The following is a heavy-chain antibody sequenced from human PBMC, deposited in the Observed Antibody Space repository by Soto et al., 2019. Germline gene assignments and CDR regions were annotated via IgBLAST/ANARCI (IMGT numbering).Heavy chain of an antibody. CDR1: GYTFTDYY. Sequence: ASVKVSCEASGYTFTDYYMHWVRQAPGQGLEWMGWIKPNSGATNYAQKFQGRITMTRDTPITTAYMEMSRLRSYDTADTAIYYCARYIKRADAFDIWGQGTMVTVSS. J-gene: IGHJ3*02. V-gene: IGHV1-2*02. CDR3: YYCARYIKRADAFDI. D-gene: IGHD2-21*01. CDR2: IKPNSGAT.